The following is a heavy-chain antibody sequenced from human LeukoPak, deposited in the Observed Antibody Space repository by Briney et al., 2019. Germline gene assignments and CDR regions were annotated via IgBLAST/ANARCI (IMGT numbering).Heavy chain of an antibody. J-gene: IGHJ4*02. V-gene: IGHV3-49*03. Sequence: GGSLRLSCTASGFTFGDYAMSWFRQAPGKGLEWVGFIRSKAYGGTTEYAASVKGRFTISRDDSKSIAYLQMSSLKTEDTAMYYCTVVSGGFWPFSFDYWGQGTLVTVSS. CDR1: GFTFGDYA. CDR2: IRSKAYGGTT. D-gene: IGHD2-15*01. CDR3: TVVSGGFWPFSFDY.